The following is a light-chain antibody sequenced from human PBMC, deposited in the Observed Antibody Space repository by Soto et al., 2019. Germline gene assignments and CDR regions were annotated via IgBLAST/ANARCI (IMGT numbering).Light chain of an antibody. Sequence: DIQMTQSPSSLSAYVGDRVTITCQASQDINSYLIWYQQKPGKVPKLLIYDASNLETGVPSRFSASGSGTDFAITISSLQPEDIATYYCQQYDRLPLTFGGGTKVHI. V-gene: IGKV1-33*01. CDR2: DAS. J-gene: IGKJ4*01. CDR3: QQYDRLPLT. CDR1: QDINSY.